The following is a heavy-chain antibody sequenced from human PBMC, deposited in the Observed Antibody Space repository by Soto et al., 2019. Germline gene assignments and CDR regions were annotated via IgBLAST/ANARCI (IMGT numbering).Heavy chain of an antibody. D-gene: IGHD4-4*01. J-gene: IGHJ4*02. CDR2: IYWDDDK. Sequence: QITLKASGPTLVRPAQTLTLTCDFSGFSLSTYHMSVAWNRQPPGKALELLALIYWDDDKRYSPSLKDRLVISNDTSSKQVVLTITNIDPGDSATYFCAQSIDYKLMTFHHWRPGTLVT. CDR1: GFSLSTYHMS. CDR3: AQSIDYKLMTFHH. V-gene: IGHV2-5*02.